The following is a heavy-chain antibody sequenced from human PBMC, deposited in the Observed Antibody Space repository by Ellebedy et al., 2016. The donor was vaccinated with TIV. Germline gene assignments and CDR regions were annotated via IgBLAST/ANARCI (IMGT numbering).Heavy chain of an antibody. D-gene: IGHD1-26*01. CDR2: ISRSSSPT. CDR1: GFTFTDYY. Sequence: GGSLRLSCAASGFTFTDYYMRWVRQVPGKGQEWLSYISRSSSPTIYADSVKGRFTVSRDNVKNSVYLQRNSLRVEDTAVYYCTGAKSGTFFWDYWGQGTLVTVSS. CDR3: TGAKSGTFFWDY. V-gene: IGHV3-11*06. J-gene: IGHJ4*02.